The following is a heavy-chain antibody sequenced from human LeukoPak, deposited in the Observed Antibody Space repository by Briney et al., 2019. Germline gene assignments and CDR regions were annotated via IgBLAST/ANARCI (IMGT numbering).Heavy chain of an antibody. D-gene: IGHD2-21*02. CDR3: ARNSLGLGCGGDCYSFDY. CDR2: IYYSGST. Sequence: SETLSLTCTVSGGSISSYYWSWIRQPPGKGLEWIGYIYYSGSTIYNPSLKSRVTISVDTSKNQFSLKLSSVTAADTAVYYCARNSLGLGCGGDCYSFDYWGQGTLVTVSS. CDR1: GGSISSYY. J-gene: IGHJ4*02. V-gene: IGHV4-59*01.